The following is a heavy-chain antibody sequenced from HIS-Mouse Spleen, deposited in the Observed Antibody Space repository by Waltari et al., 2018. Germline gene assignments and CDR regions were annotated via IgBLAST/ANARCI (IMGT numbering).Heavy chain of an antibody. CDR1: GGSISSSSYY. V-gene: IGHV4-39*07. CDR2: IYYSWST. Sequence: QLQLQESGPGLVKPSETLSLTCTVSGGSISSSSYYWGWIRQPPGKGLEWIGRIYYSWSTYYNPSLKSRVTRSVDTSKNQFSLKLSSVTAADTAVYYCAREIPYSSSWYDWYFDLWGRGTLVTVSS. J-gene: IGHJ2*01. D-gene: IGHD6-13*01. CDR3: AREIPYSSSWYDWYFDL.